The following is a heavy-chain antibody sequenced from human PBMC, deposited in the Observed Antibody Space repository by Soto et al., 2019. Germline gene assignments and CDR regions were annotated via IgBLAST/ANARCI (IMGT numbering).Heavy chain of an antibody. Sequence: GASVKVSCKASGGTFSSYAISWVRQAPGQGLEWMGGIIPIFGTANYAQKFQGRATITADESTSTAYMELSSLRSEDTAVYYCARARLVRGVAKHYFDYWGQGTLVTVSS. CDR2: IIPIFGTA. CDR1: GGTFSSYA. J-gene: IGHJ4*02. V-gene: IGHV1-69*13. D-gene: IGHD3-10*01. CDR3: ARARLVRGVAKHYFDY.